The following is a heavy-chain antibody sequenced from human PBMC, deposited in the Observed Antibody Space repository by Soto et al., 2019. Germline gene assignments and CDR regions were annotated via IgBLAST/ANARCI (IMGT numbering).Heavy chain of an antibody. V-gene: IGHV4-30-2*01. Sequence: QLQLQESGSGLVKPSQTLSLTCAVSGGSISSGGYSWSWIRQPPGKGLEWIGYIYHSGSTYYNPSLNRRVTSTVDRSNNQFSLKLNSVTAADTAVYYCARGTPVAYDYWGQGTLVTVSS. CDR1: GGSISSGGYS. CDR3: ARGTPVAYDY. CDR2: IYHSGST. J-gene: IGHJ4*02. D-gene: IGHD5-12*01.